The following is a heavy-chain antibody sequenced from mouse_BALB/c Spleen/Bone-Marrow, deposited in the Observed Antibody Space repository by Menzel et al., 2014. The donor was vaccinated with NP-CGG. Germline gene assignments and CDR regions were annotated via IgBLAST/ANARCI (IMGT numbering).Heavy chain of an antibody. CDR3: AREGLRAWFVY. CDR1: GYTFTSYT. CDR2: INPSSDYT. J-gene: IGHJ3*01. Sequence: VQGVESGAELARPGASVKMSCKASGYTFTSYTIHWVKQRPGRGLEWIGYINPSSDYTNYNQKFKDKATLTADKSSSTAYMQLSSLTSEDSAVYYCAREGLRAWFVYWGQGTLVTVSA. D-gene: IGHD2-4*01. V-gene: IGHV1-4*01.